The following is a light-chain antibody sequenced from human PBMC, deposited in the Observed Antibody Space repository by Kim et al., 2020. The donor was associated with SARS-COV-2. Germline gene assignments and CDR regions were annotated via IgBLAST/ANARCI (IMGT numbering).Light chain of an antibody. V-gene: IGLV1-44*01. CDR3: AGWDDSLKGVI. J-gene: IGLJ2*01. CDR2: SNN. Sequence: QSVLTQPPSASGTPGQTVTISCSGTNSNIGSNNVHWYQQFPGAAPKLLIYSNNMRLSGVPDRFSGSKSGASASLAISGLLSDDEADYFCAGWDDSLKGVIFGGGTQLTVL. CDR1: NSNIGSNN.